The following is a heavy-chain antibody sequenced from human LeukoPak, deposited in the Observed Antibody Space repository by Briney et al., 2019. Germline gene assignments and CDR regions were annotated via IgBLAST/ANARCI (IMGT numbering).Heavy chain of an antibody. CDR3: ARDRFRGYSSGWYWGYYYYMDV. J-gene: IGHJ6*03. Sequence: SETLSLTCTVSGGSISSSSYYWGWIRQPPGKGLEWIGSIYYSGSTYYNPSLKSRVTISVDTSKNQFSLKLSSVTAADTAVYYCARDRFRGYSSGWYWGYYYYMDVWGKGTTVTVSS. V-gene: IGHV4-39*07. CDR1: GGSISSSSYY. CDR2: IYYSGST. D-gene: IGHD6-19*01.